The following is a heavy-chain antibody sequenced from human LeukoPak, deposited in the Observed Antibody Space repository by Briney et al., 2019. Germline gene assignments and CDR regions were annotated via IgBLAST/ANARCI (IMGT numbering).Heavy chain of an antibody. J-gene: IGHJ4*02. CDR3: ARQAPGTPRVDY. CDR2: ISYSGST. CDR1: GGSISSSGHY. Sequence: PSETLSLTCTVSGGSISSSGHYWSWIRQPPGKGLEWIGYISYSGSTNYNPSLKSRVIISVDTSKNQFSLNLRSVTAADTAVYYCARQAPGTPRVDYWGQGTLVTVSS. V-gene: IGHV4-61*05. D-gene: IGHD1-1*01.